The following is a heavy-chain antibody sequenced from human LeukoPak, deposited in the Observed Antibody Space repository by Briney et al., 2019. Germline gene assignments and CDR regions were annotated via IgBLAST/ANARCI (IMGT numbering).Heavy chain of an antibody. V-gene: IGHV3-7*01. D-gene: IGHD3-3*01. CDR1: GFTFSSYW. CDR2: IKQDGSEK. CDR3: ARVRYYDFWSGYYAVNYFDY. J-gene: IGHJ4*02. Sequence: PGGSLRLSCAASGFTFSSYWMSWVRQAPGKGLEWVANIKQDGSEKYYVDSVKGRFTISRDNAKNSLYLQMNSLRAEDTAVYYCARVRYYDFWSGYYAVNYFDYWGRGTLVTVSS.